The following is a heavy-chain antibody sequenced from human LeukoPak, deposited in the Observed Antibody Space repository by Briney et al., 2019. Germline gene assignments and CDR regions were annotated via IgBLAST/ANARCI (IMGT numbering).Heavy chain of an antibody. V-gene: IGHV1-3*01. CDR3: AHLLDYGDNRLDF. CDR2: TNAADNT. J-gene: IGHJ4*02. CDR1: AYTFTTYA. Sequence: ASVKVSRKASAYTFTTYAIHWVRQAPGQRLEWMGWTNAADNTKYSQKFQGRVTFTRDTSASTAYMELSSLRSEDTAIYYCAHLLDYGDNRLDFWGQGTLVTVSS. D-gene: IGHD4-17*01.